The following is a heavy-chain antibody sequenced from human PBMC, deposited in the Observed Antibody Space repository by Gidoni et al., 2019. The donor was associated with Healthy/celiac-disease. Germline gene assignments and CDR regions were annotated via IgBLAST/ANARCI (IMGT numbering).Heavy chain of an antibody. CDR2: ISDYNGNT. CDR1: GYTFTSYG. J-gene: IGHJ6*02. CDR3: ERSRDSYGYGMDV. Sequence: HVQLVQSGAELPKPGSSVTVSCKASGYTFTSYGISWVRQAPGQGLEWMGWISDYNGNTNYAQKLKGRVTMTTDTSTSKAYMELRSLRSDDTAVYYCERSRDSYGYGMDVWGQGTTVTVSS. D-gene: IGHD5-18*01. V-gene: IGHV1-18*01.